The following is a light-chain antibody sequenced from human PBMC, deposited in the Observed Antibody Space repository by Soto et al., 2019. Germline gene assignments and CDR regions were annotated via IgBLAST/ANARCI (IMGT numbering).Light chain of an antibody. J-gene: IGKJ3*01. CDR3: QQYNNWPQVP. Sequence: EIVMTQSPATLSVSPGERATLSCRASQSVSSNLAWYQQKPGQAPRLLIYGASTRATGIPARFSGSGSGTEFTLTISSLQSEDFAVYYCQQYNNWPQVPFGPGTKVDIK. CDR2: GAS. CDR1: QSVSSN. V-gene: IGKV3-15*01.